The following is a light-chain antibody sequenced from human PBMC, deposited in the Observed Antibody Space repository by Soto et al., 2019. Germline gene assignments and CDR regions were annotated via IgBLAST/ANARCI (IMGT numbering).Light chain of an antibody. CDR3: LQDYNYPWT. V-gene: IGKV1-5*03. Sequence: DIQMTQSPSTLSASVGDRVTITCRASQSISSWLAWYQQKPGKAPNLLIYKASSLQSGVPSRFSGSGSGTEFTLTISSLQPEDFATYYCLQDYNYPWTFGQGTKVEIK. J-gene: IGKJ1*01. CDR1: QSISSW. CDR2: KAS.